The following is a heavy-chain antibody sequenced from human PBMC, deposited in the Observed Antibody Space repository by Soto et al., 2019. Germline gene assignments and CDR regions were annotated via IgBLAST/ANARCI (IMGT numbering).Heavy chain of an antibody. D-gene: IGHD2-15*01. CDR1: GFTFSSYA. CDR2: ISVSGGST. J-gene: IGHJ6*02. CDR3: ARHTGYCSGGSCYSGYGMDV. V-gene: IGHV3-23*01. Sequence: PGGSLRLSCAASGFTFSSYAMSWVRQAPGKGLEWVSAISVSGGSTYYADSVKGRFTISRDKSISTAYLQWSSLKASDTAMYYCARHTGYCSGGSCYSGYGMDVWGQGTTVTVSS.